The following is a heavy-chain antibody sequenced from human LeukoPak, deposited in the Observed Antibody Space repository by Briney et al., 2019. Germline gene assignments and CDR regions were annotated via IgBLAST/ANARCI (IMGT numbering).Heavy chain of an antibody. CDR2: INQDGSEK. CDR1: GFTFSSYW. V-gene: IGHV3-7*01. D-gene: IGHD6-19*01. Sequence: AGGSLRLSCAASGFTFSSYWMSWVRQAPGKGLERVANINQDGSEKYYVDSVKGRFTISRDNAKNSLYLQMNSLRAEDTAVYYCTSPSIAVTGMDPVEPAGWGRGTLVTVSS. CDR3: TSPSIAVTGMDPVEPAG. J-gene: IGHJ4*02.